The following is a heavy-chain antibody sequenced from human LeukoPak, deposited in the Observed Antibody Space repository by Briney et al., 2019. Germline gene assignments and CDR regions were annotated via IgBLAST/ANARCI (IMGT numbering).Heavy chain of an antibody. Sequence: GGSLRLSCAASGFTFNRYGMHWVRQAPGKGLEWVAVISYDGSNGYYADSVKGRLTVSRDNSKNTLFLQMNSRRAEDTAVYYCAKDQDDSSGFYYDHAFDIWGQGTMVTVSS. CDR3: AKDQDDSSGFYYDHAFDI. J-gene: IGHJ3*02. CDR1: GFTFNRYG. D-gene: IGHD3-22*01. CDR2: ISYDGSNG. V-gene: IGHV3-30*18.